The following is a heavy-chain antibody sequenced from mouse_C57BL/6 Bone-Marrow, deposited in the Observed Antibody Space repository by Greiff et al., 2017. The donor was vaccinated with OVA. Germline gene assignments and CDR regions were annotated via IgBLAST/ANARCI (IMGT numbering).Heavy chain of an antibody. CDR3: ARDVLTFAY. CDR1: GFTFSSYA. V-gene: IGHV5-4*01. D-gene: IGHD4-1*01. J-gene: IGHJ3*01. CDR2: ISAGGSYT. Sequence: EVQGVESGGGLVKPGGSLKLSCAASGFTFSSYAMSWVSQTPEQRLEWVATISAGGSYTYYPDNVKGRFTISRDNAKNNLYLQMSHLKSEDTAMYYCARDVLTFAYWGQGTLVTVSA.